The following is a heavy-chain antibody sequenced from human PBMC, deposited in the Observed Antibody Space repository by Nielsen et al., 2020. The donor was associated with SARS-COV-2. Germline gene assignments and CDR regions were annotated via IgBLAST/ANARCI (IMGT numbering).Heavy chain of an antibody. D-gene: IGHD4-11*01. CDR2: MNKDGSEK. Sequence: GGSLRLSCAASGFTFSNDWMSWVRQAPGKGLEWVANMNKDGSEKHYVGSVKGRFTISRDNARNSLYLQMNSLRAEDTALYYCATLTTGYYYGMDVWGQGTTVTVSS. CDR3: ATLTTGYYYGMDV. J-gene: IGHJ6*02. V-gene: IGHV3-7*03. CDR1: GFTFSNDW.